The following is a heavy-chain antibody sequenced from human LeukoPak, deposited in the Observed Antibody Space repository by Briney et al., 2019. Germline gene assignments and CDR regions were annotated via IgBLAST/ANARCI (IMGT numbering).Heavy chain of an antibody. CDR2: IRSEPYGGTT. J-gene: IGHJ6*02. Sequence: PGRSLRLSCAASGFTFGDFAMTWVRQAPGKGLQWVGFIRSEPYGGTTEYAASVKGRFTISRDDSKSIAYLQMNSLKTEDTAVYYCTRVLVATIGGNYYYYGMDVWGQGTTVTVSS. CDR3: TRVLVATIGGNYYYYGMDV. CDR1: GFTFGDFA. D-gene: IGHD5-12*01. V-gene: IGHV3-49*04.